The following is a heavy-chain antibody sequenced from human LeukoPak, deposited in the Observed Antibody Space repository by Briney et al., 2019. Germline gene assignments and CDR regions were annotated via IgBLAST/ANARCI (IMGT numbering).Heavy chain of an antibody. J-gene: IGHJ5*01. V-gene: IGHV3-53*01. CDR2: IYSGGGT. Sequence: PSETLSLTCTVSGGSISSSSNYMSWVRQAPGKGLVWVSLIYSGGGTYYADSVKGQFTISRDNSRNTLYLQMNSLRAEDTAVYYCAGGRGFLIDSWGQGTLVTVSS. CDR1: GGSISSSSNY. CDR3: AGGRGFLIDS. D-gene: IGHD3-10*01.